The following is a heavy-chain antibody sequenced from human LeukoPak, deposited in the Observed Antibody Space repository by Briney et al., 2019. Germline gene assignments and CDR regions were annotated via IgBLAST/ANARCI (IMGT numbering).Heavy chain of an antibody. CDR1: GGSISSSSYY. CDR3: ASRNSGSYYDSYYFDY. V-gene: IGHV4-39*01. CDR2: IYYSGTT. J-gene: IGHJ4*02. D-gene: IGHD1-26*01. Sequence: SETLSLTCSVSGGSISSSSYYWGWIRQPPGKGLQWIGSIYYSGTTYYNPSLRSRVTISLDTSKNQFSLRLTAVTAADTAVYYCASRNSGSYYDSYYFDYWGQGTLVTVSS.